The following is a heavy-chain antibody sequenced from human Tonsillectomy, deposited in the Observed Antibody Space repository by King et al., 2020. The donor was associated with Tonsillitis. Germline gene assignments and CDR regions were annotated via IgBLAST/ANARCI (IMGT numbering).Heavy chain of an antibody. CDR2: ISCSGAST. J-gene: IGHJ4*02. V-gene: IGHV3-23*04. Sequence: DVQLVESGGGLVQPGGSLRLSCAASGFTFSTYAMSWVRPAPGKGLEWVAAISCSGASTFYADSVRGRFTISRDNSKNTLYLEMNSLRAEDTAVYNCAKAMGYSYLYYFDYWGQGTLVTVSS. CDR1: GFTFSTYA. D-gene: IGHD5-18*01. CDR3: AKAMGYSYLYYFDY.